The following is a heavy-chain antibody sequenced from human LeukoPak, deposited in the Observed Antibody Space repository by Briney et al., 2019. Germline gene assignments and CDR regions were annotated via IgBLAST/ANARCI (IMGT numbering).Heavy chain of an antibody. CDR2: ISAYNGNR. CDR1: GYTFTSYG. J-gene: IGHJ4*01. D-gene: IGHD3-16*01. CDR3: ARDRRQGLRLGDPRFDY. Sequence: ASVKVSCKASGYTFTSYGISWVRQAPGQGLEWMGWISAYNGNRNCAQKLQGRVTMTADTFTSTAYMELRSLTSDDTAVYYCARDRRQGLRLGDPRFDYWGQGTLVSVSS. V-gene: IGHV1-18*01.